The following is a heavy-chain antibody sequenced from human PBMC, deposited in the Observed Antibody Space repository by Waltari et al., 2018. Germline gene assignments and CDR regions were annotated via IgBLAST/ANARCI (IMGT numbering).Heavy chain of an antibody. V-gene: IGHV4-30-4*08. D-gene: IGHD1-1*01. Sequence: QVQLQESGPRLVRPTQTLSLTCSVSGASINSGHFYWTWIRQPPGKGLEWIGHIHTSGSPHYNPSLKSRLSIPADTSRNQISLRLTSVTAADTAVYYCARAGQLSADVLDLWGQGTVVSVSS. CDR2: IHTSGSP. CDR1: GASINSGHFY. CDR3: ARAGQLSADVLDL. J-gene: IGHJ3*01.